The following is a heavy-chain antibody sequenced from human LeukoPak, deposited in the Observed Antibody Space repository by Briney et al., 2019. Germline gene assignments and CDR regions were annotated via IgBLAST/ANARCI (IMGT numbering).Heavy chain of an antibody. V-gene: IGHV3-9*01. Sequence: GRSRTLSWAASGFTFDDYAMRWVRQAPGKGMEWVSGAIWKSDTVGYADSAKGRFTISRDNTKNSLYLQTNGLRAEDTALYYCAKSGKDGLLWFGELVSNDYYMDVWGKGTTVTVSS. D-gene: IGHD3-10*01. CDR3: AKSGKDGLLWFGELVSNDYYMDV. J-gene: IGHJ6*03. CDR1: GFTFDDYA. CDR2: AIWKSDTV.